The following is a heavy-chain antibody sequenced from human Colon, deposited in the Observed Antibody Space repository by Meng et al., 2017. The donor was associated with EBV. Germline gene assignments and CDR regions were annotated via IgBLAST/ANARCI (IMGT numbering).Heavy chain of an antibody. Sequence: QVLLPESDSGLVTPSQSPALTCAVSGDSISSGDYSWSWIRQPPGQGLEWIGYIYHGGTTYNTSLKSRVTISVDNSKNQFSLRLTSVTAADTAVYYCARGPYCGGDCYWFDPWGQGTLVTVSS. J-gene: IGHJ5*02. CDR3: ARGPYCGGDCYWFDP. V-gene: IGHV4-30-2*01. D-gene: IGHD2-21*02. CDR1: GDSISSGDYS. CDR2: IYHGGTT.